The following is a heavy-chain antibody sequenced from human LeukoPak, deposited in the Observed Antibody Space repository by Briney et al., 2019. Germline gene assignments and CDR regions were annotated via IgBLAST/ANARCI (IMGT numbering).Heavy chain of an antibody. CDR2: INPNNGDT. CDR1: GYTFAGYY. Sequence: ASVKVSCKASGYTFAGYYMHWVRQAHGQGLEWMGRINPNNGDTKYAQNFEGRVTMTWDTSISTAYVEVSSLKSDDTAVYSCASGKSSSPFDYWGQGTLVSVSS. V-gene: IGHV1-2*02. CDR3: ASGKSSSPFDY. J-gene: IGHJ4*02. D-gene: IGHD6-6*01.